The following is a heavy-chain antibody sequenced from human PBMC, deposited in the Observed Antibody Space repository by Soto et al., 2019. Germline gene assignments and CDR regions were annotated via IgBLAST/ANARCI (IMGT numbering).Heavy chain of an antibody. CDR2: IYYSGST. CDR1: GGSISSGGYY. D-gene: IGHD3-3*01. CDR3: ARAIVGIFGVVTRYYFDY. J-gene: IGHJ4*02. V-gene: IGHV4-31*03. Sequence: LSLTCTVSGGSISSGGYYWSWIRQHPGKGPEWIGYIYYSGSTYYNPSLKSRVTISVDTSKNQFSLKLSSVTAADTAVYYCARAIVGIFGVVTRYYFDYWGQGTLVTVSS.